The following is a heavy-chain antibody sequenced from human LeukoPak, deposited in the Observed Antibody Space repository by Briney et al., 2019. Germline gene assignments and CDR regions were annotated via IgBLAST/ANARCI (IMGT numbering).Heavy chain of an antibody. CDR2: ISSTSTYM. V-gene: IGHV3-21*01. CDR3: ARRVTTFLS. J-gene: IGHJ4*02. D-gene: IGHD4-17*01. Sequence: GGSLRLSCSASGFDLSPYTMNWVHQAPGKGLEWVASISSTSTYMYYGDSLKGRFTISRDNAKNTLYLQLDSLRAEDTATYYCARRVTTFLSWGQGTLVIVSS. CDR1: GFDLSPYT.